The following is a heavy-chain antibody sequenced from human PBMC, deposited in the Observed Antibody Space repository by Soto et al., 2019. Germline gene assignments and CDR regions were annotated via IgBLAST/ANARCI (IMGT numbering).Heavy chain of an antibody. J-gene: IGHJ6*02. CDR3: ARDHRPRYGASALSDYYYGMDV. V-gene: IGHV4-31*03. CDR2: IYYSGST. D-gene: IGHD4-17*01. CDR1: GGSISSGGYY. Sequence: SETLSLTCTVSGGSISSGGYYWSWIRQHPGKGLEWIGYIYYSGSTYYNPSLKSRVTISVDTSKNQFSLKLSSVTAADTAVYYCARDHRPRYGASALSDYYYGMDVWAQGTTVTVSS.